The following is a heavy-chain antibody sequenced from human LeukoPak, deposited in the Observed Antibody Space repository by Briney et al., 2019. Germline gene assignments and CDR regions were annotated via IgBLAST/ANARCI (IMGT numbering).Heavy chain of an antibody. CDR3: ARVPVSGPGARFDY. J-gene: IGHJ4*02. CDR1: VYTFANYG. Sequence: GASVKVSCKASVYTFANYGINWVRQAPGQGLEWMGWISAYNVNTNDAQKLQGRVTMTTDTSTTTAYMELRSLRSDDTAVYYCARVPVSGPGARFDYWGQGTLVTVSS. D-gene: IGHD4-11*01. V-gene: IGHV1-18*01. CDR2: ISAYNVNT.